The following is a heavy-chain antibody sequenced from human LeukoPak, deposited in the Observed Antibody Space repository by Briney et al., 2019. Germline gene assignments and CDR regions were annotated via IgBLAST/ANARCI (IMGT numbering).Heavy chain of an antibody. J-gene: IGHJ6*03. Sequence: GGSLRLSCVASGFAINTNYMNWVRQAPGKELEWVSITYFGGTTYYADSVKGRFTISRDNAKNSLYLQMNSLRADDTAVYYCARFAAGGSYYYYMDVWGKGTTVTVSS. CDR3: ARFAAGGSYYYYMDV. V-gene: IGHV3-53*01. D-gene: IGHD6-25*01. CDR1: GFAINTNY. CDR2: TYFGGTT.